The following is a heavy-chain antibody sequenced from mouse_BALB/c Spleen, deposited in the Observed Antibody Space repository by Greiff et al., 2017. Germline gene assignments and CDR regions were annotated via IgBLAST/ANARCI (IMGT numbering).Heavy chain of an antibody. J-gene: IGHJ2*01. D-gene: IGHD2-3*01. Sequence: VKVVESGPGLVAPSQSLSITCTVSGFSLTDYGVSWIRQPPGKGLEWLGVIWGGGSTYYNSALKSRLSISKDNSKSQVFLKMNSLQTDDTAMYYCARESRDGYYVYFDYWGQGTTLTVSS. CDR2: IWGGGST. V-gene: IGHV2-6-5*01. CDR3: ARESRDGYYVYFDY. CDR1: GFSLTDYG.